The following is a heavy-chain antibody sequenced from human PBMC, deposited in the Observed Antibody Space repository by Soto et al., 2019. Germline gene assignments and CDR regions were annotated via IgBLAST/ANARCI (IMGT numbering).Heavy chain of an antibody. CDR1: GFTFSNAW. CDR3: TTDGVVKGGELSLFPLMW. Sequence: EVQLVESGGGLVKPGGSLRLSCAASGFTFSNAWMNWVRQAPGKGLEWVGRIKSKTDGGTTDYAAPVKGRFTISRDDSKNTLYLQMNSLKTEDTAVYYCTTDGVVKGGELSLFPLMWWGQGTLVTVSS. J-gene: IGHJ4*02. V-gene: IGHV3-15*07. CDR2: IKSKTDGGTT. D-gene: IGHD3-16*02.